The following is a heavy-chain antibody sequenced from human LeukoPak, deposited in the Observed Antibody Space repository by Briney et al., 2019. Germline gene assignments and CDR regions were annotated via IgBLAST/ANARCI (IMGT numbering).Heavy chain of an antibody. V-gene: IGHV3-20*04. J-gene: IGHJ4*02. CDR2: INWNGGST. Sequence: GGSLRLSCAASGFTFDDYGMSWVRQAPGKGLEWVSGINWNGGSTGYADSVKGRFTISRDNAKNTLYLQVDSLRAEDTALYYCAKHGRFTGGNSEIDYWGRGILVTVS. CDR1: GFTFDDYG. D-gene: IGHD4-23*01. CDR3: AKHGRFTGGNSEIDY.